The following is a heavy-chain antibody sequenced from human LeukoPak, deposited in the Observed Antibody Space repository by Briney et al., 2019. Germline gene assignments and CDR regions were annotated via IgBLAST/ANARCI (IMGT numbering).Heavy chain of an antibody. CDR2: IHYRGST. J-gene: IGHJ4*02. CDR3: ARFKGDGSGYYYDY. Sequence: PSETLSLTCTVSGGSISSSSYYWGWIRQPPGKGLEWIKSIHYRGSTYYNPSLRSRVTISVDTSKNQFSLKVSPVTAADTAVYYCARFKGDGSGYYYDYWGQGTLVTVSS. CDR1: GGSISSSSYY. V-gene: IGHV4-39*01. D-gene: IGHD3-22*01.